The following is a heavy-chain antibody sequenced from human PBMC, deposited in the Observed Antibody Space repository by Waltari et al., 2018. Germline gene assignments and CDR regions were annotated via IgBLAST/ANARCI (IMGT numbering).Heavy chain of an antibody. CDR1: GGSISSSSYY. Sequence: QLQLQESGPGLVKPSETLSLTCTVSGGSISSSSYYWGWIRQPPGKGLEWIGSIYYSGSTYYNPSLKSRVTISVDTSKNQFSLKLSSVTAADTAVYYCARGKFGNYPYFDYWGQGTLVTVSS. J-gene: IGHJ4*02. CDR2: IYYSGST. D-gene: IGHD1-7*01. CDR3: ARGKFGNYPYFDY. V-gene: IGHV4-39*07.